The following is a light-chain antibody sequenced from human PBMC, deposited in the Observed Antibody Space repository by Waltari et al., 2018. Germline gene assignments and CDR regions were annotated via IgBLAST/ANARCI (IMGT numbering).Light chain of an antibody. CDR1: QSISTY. CDR3: HQRGSWPIT. CDR2: DAS. V-gene: IGKV3-11*01. J-gene: IGKJ5*01. Sequence: VLTQSPATLSLSPGAGATLSCRASQSISTYLAWLQQRPGQAPRLLIYDASSRAAGVPARFSGSGSGTDFTLSISSLEPEDFAVYYCHQRGSWPITFGQGTRLEIK.